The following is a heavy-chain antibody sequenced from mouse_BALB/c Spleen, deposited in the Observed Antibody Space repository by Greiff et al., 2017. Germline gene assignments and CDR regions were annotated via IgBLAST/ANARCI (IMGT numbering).Heavy chain of an antibody. Sequence: VKLMESGPGLVAPSQSLSITCTVSGFSLSRYSVHWVRQPPGKGLEWLGMIWGGGSTDYNSALKSRLSISKDNSKSQVFLKMNSLQTDDTAMYYCARNWADSSGSAWFAYWGQGTLVTVSA. J-gene: IGHJ3*01. V-gene: IGHV2-6-4*01. CDR1: GFSLSRYS. CDR2: IWGGGST. D-gene: IGHD3-2*01. CDR3: ARNWADSSGSAWFAY.